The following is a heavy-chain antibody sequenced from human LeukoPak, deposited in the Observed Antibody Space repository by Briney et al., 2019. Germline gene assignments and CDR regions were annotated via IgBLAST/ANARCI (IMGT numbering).Heavy chain of an antibody. D-gene: IGHD6-13*01. J-gene: IGHJ4*02. CDR1: GGTFSSYA. Sequence: SVKVSCKASGGTFSSYAISWVRQAPGQGLEWMGGIIPIFGTANYAQKFQGRVTITTDESTSTAYMELSSLRSDDTAVYYCARISSSWYKGRNYFDYWGQGTLVTVSS. CDR2: IIPIFGTA. CDR3: ARISSSWYKGRNYFDY. V-gene: IGHV1-69*05.